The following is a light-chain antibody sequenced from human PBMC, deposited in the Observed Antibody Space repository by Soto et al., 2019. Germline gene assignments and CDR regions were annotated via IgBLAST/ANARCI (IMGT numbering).Light chain of an antibody. CDR1: QSISTY. Sequence: IQMTQSPSSLSASVGDRVTITCRASQSISTYLNWYQQKAGLAPKLLIYAASSLQSGVPSRFSGSGSGTDFTLTISSLQPEDFATYYCLQDYNYPITFGQGTRLEIK. CDR2: AAS. V-gene: IGKV1-6*01. CDR3: LQDYNYPIT. J-gene: IGKJ5*01.